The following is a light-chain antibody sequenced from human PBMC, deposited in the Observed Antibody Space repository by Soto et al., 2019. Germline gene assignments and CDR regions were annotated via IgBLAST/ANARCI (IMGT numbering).Light chain of an antibody. CDR3: QQYDNLPTIT. CDR2: DAS. CDR1: EDISNY. J-gene: IGKJ5*01. V-gene: IGKV1-33*01. Sequence: DIQMTQSRSCLSASVGDRVTITCQASEDISNYLNWYQQKPGKAPKLLIYDASNLETGVPSRFSGSGSGTDFTFTISSLQPEDIATYYCQQYDNLPTITFGQGTRPEIK.